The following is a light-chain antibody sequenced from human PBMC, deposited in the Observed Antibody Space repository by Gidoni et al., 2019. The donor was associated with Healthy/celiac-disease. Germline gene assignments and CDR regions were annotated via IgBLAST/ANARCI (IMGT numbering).Light chain of an antibody. CDR1: QDISNY. Sequence: DIQMTQSPSSLSASVGDRVTIICQASQDISNYLNWYQQKPGKAPKLLIYDASNLETGVPSRFSGSGSGTDFTFTISSLQPEDIATYYCQQSGTFGGGTKVEIK. CDR2: DAS. J-gene: IGKJ4*01. CDR3: QQSGT. V-gene: IGKV1-33*01.